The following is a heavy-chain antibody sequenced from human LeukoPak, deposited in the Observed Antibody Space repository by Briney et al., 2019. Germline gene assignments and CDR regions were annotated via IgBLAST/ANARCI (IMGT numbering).Heavy chain of an antibody. CDR3: AKDMEGYYDSSGKGNYYYYGMDV. CDR2: ISWNSGSI. D-gene: IGHD3-22*01. CDR1: GFTFDDYA. Sequence: GRSLRLSCAASGFTFDDYAMHWVRQAPGKGLGWVSGISWNSGSIGYADSVKGRFTISRDNAKNSLYLQMNSLRAEDTALYYCAKDMEGYYDSSGKGNYYYYGMDVWGQGTTVTVSS. J-gene: IGHJ6*02. V-gene: IGHV3-9*01.